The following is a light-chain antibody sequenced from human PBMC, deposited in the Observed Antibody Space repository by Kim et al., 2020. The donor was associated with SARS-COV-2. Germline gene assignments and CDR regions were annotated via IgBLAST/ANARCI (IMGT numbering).Light chain of an antibody. Sequence: GQKVTISCSGSSSNIANNYVSWYQQLPGTAPKLLIFDNDERPSGIPDRFSGSKSGTSATLGITGLQTGDEADYYCGTWDSNLSVYVFGTGTKVTVL. J-gene: IGLJ1*01. CDR1: SSNIANNY. CDR2: DND. V-gene: IGLV1-51*01. CDR3: GTWDSNLSVYV.